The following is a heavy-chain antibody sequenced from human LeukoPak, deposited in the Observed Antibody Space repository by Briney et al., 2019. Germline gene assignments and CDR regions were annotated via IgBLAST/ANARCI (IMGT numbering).Heavy chain of an antibody. CDR1: GFTFSSYS. V-gene: IGHV3-48*01. CDR3: ARDNSIADRGWWFDP. J-gene: IGHJ5*02. CDR2: ISSSSSTI. D-gene: IGHD4-23*01. Sequence: PGGSLRLSCAASGFTFSSYSMNWVRQAPGKGLEWVSYISSSSSTIYYADSVKGRLTISRDNAKNSLYLQMNSLRAEDTAVYYCARDNSIADRGWWFDPWGQGTLVTVSS.